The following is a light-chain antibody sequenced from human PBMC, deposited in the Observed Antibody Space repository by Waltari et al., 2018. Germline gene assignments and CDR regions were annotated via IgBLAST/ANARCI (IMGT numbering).Light chain of an antibody. CDR3: SAFAGSNNFGV. J-gene: IGLJ3*02. V-gene: IGLV2-8*01. CDR1: SRDIRGRNF. Sequence: QSALPQPPSASGSPGQPVTISCTGTSRDIRGRNFVSWYQQRPGKAPRFLLYDVNKRPSGVSDRFSGSKSGNTASLTVSGLQPDDEATYYCSAFAGSNNFGVFGGGTKLTVL. CDR2: DVN.